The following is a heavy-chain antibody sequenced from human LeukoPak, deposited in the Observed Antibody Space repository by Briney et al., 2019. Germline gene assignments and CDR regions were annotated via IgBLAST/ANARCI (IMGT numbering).Heavy chain of an antibody. CDR1: GFTFSSYG. CDR2: IWYDGSNK. CDR3: ARDSPPTLDY. J-gene: IGHJ4*02. Sequence: GGSLRLSWAASGFTFSSYGMHWVRQAPDKGLEWVAVIWYDGSNKYYADSVKGRFTISRDNSKNTLYLQMNSLRAEDTAVYYCARDSPPTLDYWGQGTLVTVSS. V-gene: IGHV3-33*01.